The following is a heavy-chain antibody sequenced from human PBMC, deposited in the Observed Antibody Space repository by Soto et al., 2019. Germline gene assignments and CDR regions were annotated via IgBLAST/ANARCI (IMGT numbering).Heavy chain of an antibody. V-gene: IGHV4-30-2*01. D-gene: IGHD3-10*01. CDR2: IYHSGST. J-gene: IGHJ6*02. CDR3: AKAVLWYGGRAFYVMAG. Sequence: QLQLQESGSGLVKPSQTLSLTCAVSGGSVSSGGYSWSWIRQPPGKGLEWIGYIYHSGSTYYNPTHKRRXTXSXHRYKNQYSLKLSSVTAADTAVYYCAKAVLWYGGRAFYVMAGWGQGSTVTVSS. CDR1: GGSVSSGGYS.